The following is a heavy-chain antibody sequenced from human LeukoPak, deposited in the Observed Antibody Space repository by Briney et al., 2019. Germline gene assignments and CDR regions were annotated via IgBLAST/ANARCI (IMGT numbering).Heavy chain of an antibody. CDR2: ISGSSDTT. Sequence: PGGSLRLSCAGSGFTFSSYAMSWVRQPPGKGLEWVSVISGSSDTTYYADSVKGRFTISGDNSKNTLYLQMNSLRAEDTAVYYCAREIAVAESDAFDIWGQGTMVTVSS. D-gene: IGHD6-19*01. CDR3: AREIAVAESDAFDI. V-gene: IGHV3-23*01. CDR1: GFTFSSYA. J-gene: IGHJ3*02.